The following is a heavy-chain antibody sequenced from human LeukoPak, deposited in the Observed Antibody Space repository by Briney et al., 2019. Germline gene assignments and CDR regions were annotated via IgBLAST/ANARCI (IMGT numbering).Heavy chain of an antibody. CDR2: ISYDGSNK. D-gene: IGHD3-22*01. J-gene: IGHJ5*02. V-gene: IGHV3-30*10. Sequence: PGRSLRLSCAASGFTFSSYAMHWVRQAPGKGLEWVAVISYDGSNKYYTDSVKGRFTISRDNSKNTLYLQMSSLRAEDTAVYYCAREAHITMIVVVITDLNWFDPWGQGTLVTVSS. CDR3: AREAHITMIVVVITDLNWFDP. CDR1: GFTFSSYA.